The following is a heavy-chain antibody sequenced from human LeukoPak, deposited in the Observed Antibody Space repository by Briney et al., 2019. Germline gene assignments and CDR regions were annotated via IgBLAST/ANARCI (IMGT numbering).Heavy chain of an antibody. V-gene: IGHV4-39*07. CDR1: GGSISSSSYY. J-gene: IGHJ4*02. D-gene: IGHD6-25*01. CDR2: IYYSGST. CDR3: AREGAVRAAAAKY. Sequence: SETLSLTCTVSGGSISSSSYYWGWIRQPPGKGLEWIGSIYYSGSTYYNPSLKSRVTISVDTSKNQFSLKLSPVTAADTAVYYCAREGAVRAAAAKYWGQGTLVTVSS.